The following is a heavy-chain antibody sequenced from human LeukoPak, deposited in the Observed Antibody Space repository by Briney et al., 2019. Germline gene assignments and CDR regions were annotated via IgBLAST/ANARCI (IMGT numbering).Heavy chain of an antibody. J-gene: IGHJ4*02. CDR2: IYPGDSDT. D-gene: IGHD5-12*01. Sequence: KDGESLKISCKGSGYSFTSYWIGWVRQMPGKGLEWMGIIYPGDSDTRYSPSFQGQVTISADKSISTAYLQWSSLKASDTAMYYCASYGGYNSREGYFDYWGQGTLVTVSS. CDR1: GYSFTSYW. CDR3: ASYGGYNSREGYFDY. V-gene: IGHV5-51*01.